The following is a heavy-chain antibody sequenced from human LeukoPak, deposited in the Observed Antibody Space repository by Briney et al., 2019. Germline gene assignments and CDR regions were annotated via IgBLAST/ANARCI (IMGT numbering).Heavy chain of an antibody. CDR3: ARHSTSHSSDAFDI. Sequence: GESLKISCKASGYFFRNYWIGWVRQMPGKGLEWMGIIYAGDSDTRYRPSFEGQVTMSVDQSTTTAYLKWNRLKASDRAIYYCARHSTSHSSDAFDIWGPGTLVIVSS. CDR2: IYAGDSDT. CDR1: GYFFRNYW. V-gene: IGHV5-51*01. D-gene: IGHD6-6*01. J-gene: IGHJ3*02.